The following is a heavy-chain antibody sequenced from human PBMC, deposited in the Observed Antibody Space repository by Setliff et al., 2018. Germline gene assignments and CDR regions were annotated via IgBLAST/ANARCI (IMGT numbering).Heavy chain of an antibody. V-gene: IGHV4-31*02. CDR1: GGSITSGGYY. CDR2: IDSSGRT. Sequence: SETLSLTCTVSGGSITSGGYYWNWIRHLPGKGLKWIGYIDSSGRTYYNPSLKSRIIISADASKNQFSLRLTSVTAADTALYYCARHGGGTPYYYESRGFDSWGQGTQVTVAS. CDR3: ARHGGGTPYYYESRGFDS. J-gene: IGHJ4*02. D-gene: IGHD3-22*01.